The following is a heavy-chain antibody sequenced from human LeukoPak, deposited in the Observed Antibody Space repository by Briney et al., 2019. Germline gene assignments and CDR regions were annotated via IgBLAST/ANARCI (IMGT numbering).Heavy chain of an antibody. Sequence: QSGGSLRLSCAASGFTFSSYWMSWVRQAPGKGLEWVANIKQDGSEKYYVDSVKGRFTISRDNAKNSLYLQMNSLRAEDTAVYYCAKGSIVVVRAAFDIWGQGTMVTVSS. V-gene: IGHV3-7*01. D-gene: IGHD3-22*01. CDR2: IKQDGSEK. CDR1: GFTFSSYW. J-gene: IGHJ3*02. CDR3: AKGSIVVVRAAFDI.